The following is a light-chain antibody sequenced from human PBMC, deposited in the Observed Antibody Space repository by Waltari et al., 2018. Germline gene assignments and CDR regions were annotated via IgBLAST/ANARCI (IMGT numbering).Light chain of an antibody. J-gene: IGLJ2*01. Sequence: QSALTQPPSASGSPGQSVTISCTGPSSDVGAYDYVSWYQQHPGKAPKLMINEINKRPSGVPNRFSGSRSGNTASLTVSGLRPEDEADYYCSSYAGSNRVIFGGGTKLTVL. CDR1: SSDVGAYDY. V-gene: IGLV2-8*01. CDR3: SSYAGSNRVI. CDR2: EIN.